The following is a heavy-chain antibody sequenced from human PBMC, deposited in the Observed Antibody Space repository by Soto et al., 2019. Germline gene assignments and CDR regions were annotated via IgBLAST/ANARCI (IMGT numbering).Heavy chain of an antibody. CDR2: IIPISDTT. D-gene: IGHD2-2*01. CDR3: ARSQGSSTSLEIYYYYYYGMDV. Sequence: QVQLVQSGAEVKKPGSSVKVSCKASGGTFSSYAISWVRQAPGQGLDWMGGIIPISDTTHYAQKFQGRVTITADESTSTAYMELSSLRSEDTAVYYCARSQGSSTSLEIYYYYYYGMDVWGQGTTVTVSS. V-gene: IGHV1-69*01. J-gene: IGHJ6*02. CDR1: GGTFSSYA.